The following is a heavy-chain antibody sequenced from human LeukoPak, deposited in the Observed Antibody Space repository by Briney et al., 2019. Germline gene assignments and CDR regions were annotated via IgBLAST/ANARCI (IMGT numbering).Heavy chain of an antibody. CDR1: GTFINNYY. Sequence: SEDLSLTCIVSGTFINNYYWTWIRQPPGKGLEWIGYIYYSGPTNSNPSLKSRVTISIDKSKNQFSLKLTSVTAADTAFYYCARVNDGDYGAFDIWGQGTMVTVSS. CDR3: ARVNDGDYGAFDI. CDR2: IYYSGPT. D-gene: IGHD4-17*01. J-gene: IGHJ3*02. V-gene: IGHV4-59*01.